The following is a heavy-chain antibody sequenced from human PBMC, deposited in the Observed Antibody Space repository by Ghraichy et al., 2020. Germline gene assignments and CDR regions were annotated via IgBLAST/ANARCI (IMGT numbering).Heavy chain of an antibody. CDR3: ATPTGYCSSTSCSYYFDY. CDR1: GYTLTELS. CDR2: FDPEDGET. J-gene: IGHJ4*02. V-gene: IGHV1-24*01. D-gene: IGHD2-2*01. Sequence: ASVKVSCKVSGYTLTELSMHWVRQAPGKGLEWMGGFDPEDGETIYAQKFQGRVTMTEDTSTDTAYMELSSLRSEDTAVYYCATPTGYCSSTSCSYYFDYWGQGPLVTVST.